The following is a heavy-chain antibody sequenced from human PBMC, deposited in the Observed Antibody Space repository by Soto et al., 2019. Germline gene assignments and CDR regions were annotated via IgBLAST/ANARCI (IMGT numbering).Heavy chain of an antibody. V-gene: IGHV4-34*01. CDR1: GGSFRGFY. J-gene: IGHJ4*02. CDR3: ARHTAVVGDFFDY. CDR2: INHSGST. Sequence: SETLSLTCAVSGGSFRGFYWTWIRQSPGKGLEWLGDINHSGSTFYSPSLRSRVTISIDRSENQVSLKLNSVTAADTAVYYCARHTAVVGDFFDYWGQGTLVTVSS. D-gene: IGHD5-18*01.